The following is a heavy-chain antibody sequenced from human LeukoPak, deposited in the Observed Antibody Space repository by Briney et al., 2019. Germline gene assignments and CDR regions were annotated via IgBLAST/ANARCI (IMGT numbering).Heavy chain of an antibody. V-gene: IGHV4-59*01. CDR3: ATNFSPRPHASY. D-gene: IGHD3-3*01. CDR1: GGSISSYY. CDR2: IYYSGST. J-gene: IGHJ4*02. Sequence: SETLSLTCTVSGGSISSYYWSWIRQPPGKGLEWIGYIYYSGSTNYNPSLKSRVTISVDTSKNQFSLKLSSVTAADTAVYYCATNFSPRPHASYWGQGTLVTVSS.